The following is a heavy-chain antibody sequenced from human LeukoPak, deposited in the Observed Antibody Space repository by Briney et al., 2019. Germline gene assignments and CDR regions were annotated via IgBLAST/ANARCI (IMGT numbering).Heavy chain of an antibody. CDR3: ARLVATQKLYSWFDP. Sequence: SPSETLSLTCAVFGGSISSGGYSWSWIRQPPGKGLEWIGYIYQSGSTSYNPSLKSRITISVDRSKNQFSLKLISVTAADTAVYYCARLVATQKLYSWFDPWGQGTLVTVSS. V-gene: IGHV4-30-2*01. D-gene: IGHD5-12*01. J-gene: IGHJ5*02. CDR2: IYQSGST. CDR1: GGSISSGGYS.